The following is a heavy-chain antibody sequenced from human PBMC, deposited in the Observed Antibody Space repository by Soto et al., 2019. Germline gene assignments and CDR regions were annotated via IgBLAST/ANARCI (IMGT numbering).Heavy chain of an antibody. J-gene: IGHJ4*02. Sequence: EVQLVESGGGLIHPGESLRLSCAASGFTVSISYMSWVRQAPGKGLEWVSTIYRDGSTYYADSVEGRFTISRDNSKNTLYLQMNSLRAEDTATYYCARGKGIGWYESSDYWGQGTLVTVSS. CDR2: IYRDGST. CDR1: GFTVSISY. CDR3: ARGKGIGWYESSDY. D-gene: IGHD6-19*01. V-gene: IGHV3-53*01.